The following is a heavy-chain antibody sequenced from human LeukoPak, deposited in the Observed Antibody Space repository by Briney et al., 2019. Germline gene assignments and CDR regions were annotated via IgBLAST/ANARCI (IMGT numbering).Heavy chain of an antibody. D-gene: IGHD6-13*01. V-gene: IGHV1-46*01. CDR2: ISPSGGST. CDR3: ARGRGAAAGGDFDY. CDR1: GYTFTSNY. J-gene: IGHJ4*02. Sequence: ASVKVSCKAFGYTFTSNYMHWVRQAPGQGPEWMGVISPSGGSTTYAQKFQGRVTLTRDMSTSTAYMELSSLRSEDAAVYYCARGRGAAAGGDFDYWGQGTLVTVSS.